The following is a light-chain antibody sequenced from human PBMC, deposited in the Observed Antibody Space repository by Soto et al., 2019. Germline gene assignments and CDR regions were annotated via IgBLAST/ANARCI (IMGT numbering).Light chain of an antibody. Sequence: DIPMTQSPSTLSASVGDRVTITCRASQSISSWLAWYQQKPGKAPKLLIYKASSLESGVPSRFSGSGSGTEFTLTISSLQTDDFATYYCQQYNSYSRTFGQGTKVEIK. V-gene: IGKV1-5*03. CDR3: QQYNSYSRT. CDR2: KAS. J-gene: IGKJ1*01. CDR1: QSISSW.